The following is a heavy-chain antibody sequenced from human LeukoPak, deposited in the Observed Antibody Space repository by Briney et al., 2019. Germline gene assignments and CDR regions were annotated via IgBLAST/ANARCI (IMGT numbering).Heavy chain of an antibody. J-gene: IGHJ4*02. D-gene: IGHD3-22*01. CDR2: IWYDGSKK. Sequence: GGSLRLSCAASRFTFSSYGMHWVRQAPGKGLEWVALIWYDGSKKYYVDSVKGRFTISRDNSKNMLYLQVNSLRAEDTAVYYCAREPTEVITRDYWGQGTLVTVSS. CDR3: AREPTEVITRDY. CDR1: RFTFSSYG. V-gene: IGHV3-33*01.